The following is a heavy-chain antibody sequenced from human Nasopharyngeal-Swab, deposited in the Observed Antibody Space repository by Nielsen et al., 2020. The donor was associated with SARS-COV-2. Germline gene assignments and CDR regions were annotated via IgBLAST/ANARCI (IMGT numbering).Heavy chain of an antibody. J-gene: IGHJ3*02. CDR3: ARTVGATPRGAFDI. V-gene: IGHV3-48*04. Sequence: GESLKISCAASGFTFSSYSMNWVRQAPGKGLEWVSYISSSSSTIYYADSVKGRFTISRDNAKNSLYLQMNSLRAEDTAVYYCARTVGATPRGAFDIWGQGTMVTVSS. D-gene: IGHD1-26*01. CDR1: GFTFSSYS. CDR2: ISSSSSTI.